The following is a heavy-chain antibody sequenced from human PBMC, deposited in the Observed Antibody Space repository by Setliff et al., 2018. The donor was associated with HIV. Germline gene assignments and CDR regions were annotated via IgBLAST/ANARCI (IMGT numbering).Heavy chain of an antibody. D-gene: IGHD4-17*01. CDR2: ISFSGNTI. Sequence: GGSLRRSCAVSGFFFSDHYMSWIRQAPGKGLEWVSYISFSGNTIYYRDSVRGRFTIARDNARNSLYLQMNSLKADDTAVYYCARAKIGPAGDRTYYYGMDVWGQGTTVTVSS. CDR1: GFFFSDHY. V-gene: IGHV3-11*01. CDR3: ARAKIGPAGDRTYYYGMDV. J-gene: IGHJ6*02.